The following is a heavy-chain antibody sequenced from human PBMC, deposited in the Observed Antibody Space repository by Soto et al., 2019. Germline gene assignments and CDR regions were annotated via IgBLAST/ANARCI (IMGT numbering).Heavy chain of an antibody. V-gene: IGHV1-2*02. CDR3: ARGTSTTCYNCFYYGFDV. J-gene: IGHJ6*02. CDR2: INPNSGAT. CDR1: GYTFIGYY. Sequence: ASVKVSCNASGYTFIGYYMHWVRRAPGQGLQWMGWINPNSGATSYAQKFQGRVTMTRDTSINTVYMELSSVKYDDTAEYYCARGTSTTCYNCFYYGFDVWGQGTTVTVSS. D-gene: IGHD2-2*02.